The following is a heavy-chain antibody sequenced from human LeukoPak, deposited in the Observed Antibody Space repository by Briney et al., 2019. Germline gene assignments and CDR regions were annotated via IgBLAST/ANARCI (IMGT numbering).Heavy chain of an antibody. CDR1: GFTFSSYW. V-gene: IGHV3-7*03. CDR2: IKQDGSEK. J-gene: IGHJ4*02. D-gene: IGHD1-1*01. CDR3: AKGLERESRLDS. Sequence: GGSLRLSCAASGFTFSSYWMSWVRQAPGKWLEWVANIKQDGSEKYYVDSVKGRFTISRDNAKNSLYLQMNSLRAEDTALYYCAKGLERESRLDSWGQGTLVTVSS.